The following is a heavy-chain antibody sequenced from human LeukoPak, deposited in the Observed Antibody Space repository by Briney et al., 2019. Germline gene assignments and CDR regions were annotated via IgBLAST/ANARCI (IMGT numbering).Heavy chain of an antibody. CDR1: GFTFSSYS. J-gene: IGHJ4*02. CDR2: IGVISSSI. D-gene: IGHD5-24*01. CDR3: ARDDRRDGYKQDFDY. Sequence: GVLRLSCAASGFTFSSYSMNWVRQAPGKGLEWLSYIGVISSSIFYADSVKGRFTISRDNAKNSLYLQMNSLRAEDTAVYYCARDDRRDGYKQDFDYWGQGTLVTVSS. V-gene: IGHV3-48*04.